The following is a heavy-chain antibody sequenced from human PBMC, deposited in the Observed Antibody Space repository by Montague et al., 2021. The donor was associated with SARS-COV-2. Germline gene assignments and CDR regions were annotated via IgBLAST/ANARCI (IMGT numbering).Heavy chain of an antibody. CDR2: IYYSGST. CDR1: GDSISNYY. CDR3: GCLPYILPGYAYFDF. V-gene: IGHV4-59*08. J-gene: IGHJ4*02. Sequence: SETLSLTCTVSGDSISNYYWSWIRRPPGKGPEWLGYIYYSGSTNYNPSPNSRVTITVDTSKNQLSLRWSSVTAADTAAYYCGCLPYILPGYAYFDFWGQGRLVIVSS. D-gene: IGHD3-9*01.